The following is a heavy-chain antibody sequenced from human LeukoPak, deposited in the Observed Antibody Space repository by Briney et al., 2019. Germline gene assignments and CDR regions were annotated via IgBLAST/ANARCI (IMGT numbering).Heavy chain of an antibody. D-gene: IGHD2-2*01. CDR3: ARDFGSTNDY. CDR1: GGSISSYY. Sequence: PSETLSLTCTVSGGSISSYYWSWIRQPPGKGLEWIGYIYYSGSTNYNPSLKSRVTISLDTSKNQFSLKLSSVTAADTAMYYCARDFGSTNDYWGQGTLVTVSS. CDR2: IYYSGST. J-gene: IGHJ4*02. V-gene: IGHV4-59*01.